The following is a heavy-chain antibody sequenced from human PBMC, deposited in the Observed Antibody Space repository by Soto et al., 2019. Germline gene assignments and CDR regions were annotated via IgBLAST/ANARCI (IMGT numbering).Heavy chain of an antibody. CDR1: GGSISSYY. CDR2: IYYSGST. V-gene: IGHV4-59*01. CDR3: AREKSIAAQRWFDP. D-gene: IGHD6-25*01. J-gene: IGHJ5*02. Sequence: SETLSLTCTVSGGSISSYYWSWIRQPPGKGLEWIGYIYYSGSTNYNPSLKSRVTISVDTSKNQFSLKLSSVTAADTAVYYCAREKSIAAQRWFDPWGQGTLVTVSS.